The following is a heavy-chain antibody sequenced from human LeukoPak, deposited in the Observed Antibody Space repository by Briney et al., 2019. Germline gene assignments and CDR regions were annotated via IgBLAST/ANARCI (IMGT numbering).Heavy chain of an antibody. CDR3: ARVRTTVTTGPIFY. D-gene: IGHD4-17*01. J-gene: IGHJ4*02. CDR1: GYTFTGYY. CDR2: INPNSGGT. V-gene: IGHV1-2*02. Sequence: ASAKVSCKASGYTFTGYYMHWVRQAPGQGLEWMGWINPNSGGTNYAQKFQGRVTMTRDTSISTAYMELSRLRSDDTAVYYCARVRTTVTTGPIFYWGQGTLVTVSS.